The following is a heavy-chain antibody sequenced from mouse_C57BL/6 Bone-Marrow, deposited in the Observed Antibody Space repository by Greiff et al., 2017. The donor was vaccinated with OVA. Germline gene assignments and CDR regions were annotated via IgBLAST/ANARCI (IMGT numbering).Heavy chain of an antibody. J-gene: IGHJ1*03. CDR1: GYTFTSYG. CDR3: ARLPYWYFDV. V-gene: IGHV1-81*01. CDR2: IYPRSGNT. Sequence: QVQLKESGAELARPGASVKLSCKASGYTFTSYGISWVKQRTGQGLAWIGEIYPRSGNTYYNEKFKGKATLTAEKSSSTAYMELRSLTSEDSAVYFCARLPYWYFDVWGTGTTVTVSS.